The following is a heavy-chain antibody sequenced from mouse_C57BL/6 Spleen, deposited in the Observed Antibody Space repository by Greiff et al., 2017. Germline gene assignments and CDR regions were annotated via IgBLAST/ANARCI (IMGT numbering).Heavy chain of an antibody. D-gene: IGHD1-1*01. CDR2: IDPSDSYT. CDR3: AVITTGGFDY. CDR1: GYTFTSYW. V-gene: IGHV1-69*01. J-gene: IGHJ2*01. Sequence: QVQLQQPGAELVMPGASVKLSCKASGYTFTSYWMHWVKQRPGQGLEWIGEIDPSDSYTNYNQKFKGKSTLTVDKSSSTAYMQLSSLTSEDSAVYYCAVITTGGFDYWGQGTTLTVSS.